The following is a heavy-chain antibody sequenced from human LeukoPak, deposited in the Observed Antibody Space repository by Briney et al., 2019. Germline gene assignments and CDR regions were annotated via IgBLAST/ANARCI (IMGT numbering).Heavy chain of an antibody. CDR1: GGSISGYY. V-gene: IGHV4-59*01. CDR3: ARDGANSYYYYGSGSYYTSYYGMDV. CDR2: IYYSGST. Sequence: PSETLSLTCTVSGGSISGYYWSWIRQPPGKGLEWIGYIYYSGSTNYNPSPKSRVTISVDTSKNQFSLKLSSVTAADTAVYYCARDGANSYYYYGSGSYYTSYYGMDVWGQGTTVTVSS. D-gene: IGHD3-10*01. J-gene: IGHJ6*02.